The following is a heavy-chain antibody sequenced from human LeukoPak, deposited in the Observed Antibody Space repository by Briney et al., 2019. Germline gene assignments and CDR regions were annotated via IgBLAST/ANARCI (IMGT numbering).Heavy chain of an antibody. Sequence: SETLSLTCAVSGGSFSAYYWTWIRQPPGKGLEWVGDINHGGGTNYNPSPKSRATISEDTSKNQFSLKLSSVTAADTAVYYCARFVCSDDTCYSYFHYWGQGSLVTVSS. D-gene: IGHD2-15*01. J-gene: IGHJ4*02. CDR3: ARFVCSDDTCYSYFHY. CDR1: GGSFSAYY. CDR2: INHGGGT. V-gene: IGHV4-34*01.